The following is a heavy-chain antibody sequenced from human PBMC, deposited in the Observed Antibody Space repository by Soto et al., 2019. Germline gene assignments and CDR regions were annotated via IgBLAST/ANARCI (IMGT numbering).Heavy chain of an antibody. CDR1: GYTFTSYD. CDR2: MNPNSGNT. CDR3: AGGEDAGGSYYVGWFDP. D-gene: IGHD1-26*01. V-gene: IGHV1-8*01. J-gene: IGHJ5*02. Sequence: QVQLVQSGAEVKKPGASVKVSCKASGYTFTSYDINWVRQATGQGLEWMGWMNPNSGNTGYAQKFQGRVTMTGNTSISTAYMELSSLRSEDTAVYYCAGGEDAGGSYYVGWFDPWGQGTLVTVSS.